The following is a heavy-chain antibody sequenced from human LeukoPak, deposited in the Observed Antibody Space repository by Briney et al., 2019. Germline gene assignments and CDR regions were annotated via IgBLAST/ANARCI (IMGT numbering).Heavy chain of an antibody. Sequence: SETLSLTCAVFGGSFSGYYWTWIRQPPGKGLEWIGEINHSGSTNYNPSLKSRVTMSVDTSKKQFSLKLSSVTAADTAVYYCARSSRLYCTNGVCGGSFDPWGQGTLVTVSS. CDR2: INHSGST. J-gene: IGHJ5*02. CDR3: ARSSRLYCTNGVCGGSFDP. V-gene: IGHV4-34*01. D-gene: IGHD2-8*01. CDR1: GGSFSGYY.